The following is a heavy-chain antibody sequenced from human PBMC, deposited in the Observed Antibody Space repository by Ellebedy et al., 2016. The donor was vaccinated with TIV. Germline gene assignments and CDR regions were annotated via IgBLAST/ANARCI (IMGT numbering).Heavy chain of an antibody. J-gene: IGHJ4*02. Sequence: PGGSLRLSCEASGFTFSSQAMAWVRQAPGKGLDWVSFISSSGTNTYYADSVKGRFTISRDNSRSTLYLQMNSLRVEDTAVYYCAKGRGANSWSHENWGQGTLVTVAS. D-gene: IGHD1-26*01. CDR3: AKGRGANSWSHEN. V-gene: IGHV3-23*01. CDR1: GFTFSSQA. CDR2: ISSSGTNT.